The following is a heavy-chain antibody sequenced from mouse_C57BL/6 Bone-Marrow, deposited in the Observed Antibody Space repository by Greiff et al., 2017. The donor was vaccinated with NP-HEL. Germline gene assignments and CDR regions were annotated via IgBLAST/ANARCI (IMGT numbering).Heavy chain of an antibody. D-gene: IGHD2-4*01. CDR2: INPYNGGT. V-gene: IGHV1-19*01. Sequence: EVQLQQSGPVLVKPGASVKMSCKASGYTFTDYYMNWVKQSHGKSLEWIGVINPYNGGTSYNQKFKGKATLTVDKSSSTAYMELNSLTSEDSAVYYCARSGYDYEWFAYWGQGTLVTVSA. CDR3: ARSGYDYEWFAY. CDR1: GYTFTDYY. J-gene: IGHJ3*01.